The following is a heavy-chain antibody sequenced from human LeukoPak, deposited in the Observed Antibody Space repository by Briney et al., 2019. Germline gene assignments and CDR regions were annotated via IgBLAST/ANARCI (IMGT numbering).Heavy chain of an antibody. Sequence: SETLSLTCAVYGVSFSGYYWSWIRQPPGKGLEWIGEINHSGRTNYNPSLKSRVTISVDTSKNQFSLKLSSVTAADTAVYYCARGPRLTMIVVVIPFDYWGQGTLVTVSS. CDR1: GVSFSGYY. CDR2: INHSGRT. CDR3: ARGPRLTMIVVVIPFDY. D-gene: IGHD3-22*01. V-gene: IGHV4-34*01. J-gene: IGHJ4*02.